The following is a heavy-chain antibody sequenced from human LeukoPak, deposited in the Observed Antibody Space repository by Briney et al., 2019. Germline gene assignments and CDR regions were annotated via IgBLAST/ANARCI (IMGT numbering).Heavy chain of an antibody. V-gene: IGHV4-39*01. CDR1: GGSISSNSYY. J-gene: IGHJ3*02. CDR2: IYYSGST. D-gene: IGHD1-26*01. Sequence: PSETLSLTCAVSGGSISSNSYYWGWIRQPPGKGLEWIGSIYYSGSTYYNPSLKSRVTISVDTSKNQFSLKLSSVTAADTAVYYCARLPRYSGSSIWGQGTMVTVSS. CDR3: ARLPRYSGSSI.